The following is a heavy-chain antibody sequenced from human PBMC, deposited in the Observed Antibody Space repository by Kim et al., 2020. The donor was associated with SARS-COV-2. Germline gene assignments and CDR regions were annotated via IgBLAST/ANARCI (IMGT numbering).Heavy chain of an antibody. D-gene: IGHD4-17*01. V-gene: IGHV3-30*07. CDR3: ARAVMTTVTSPFDY. Sequence: AHSVKGRFTIPWDNSKNPLYLQMNCLRAADTAVYYCARAVMTTVTSPFDYWGQGTLVTVSS. J-gene: IGHJ4*02.